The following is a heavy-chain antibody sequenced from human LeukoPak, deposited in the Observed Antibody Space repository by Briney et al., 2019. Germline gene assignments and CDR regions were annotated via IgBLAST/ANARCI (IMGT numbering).Heavy chain of an antibody. CDR3: ARLAFCTNAVCFSNYYYSMDV. Sequence: GGSLRVSCAASGFTLNSYAMSWVRQAPGKGLEWVSGISGSGHSTYYADSVKGRFTISRDNSKGTMYLQMNSLRAEDTAIYYCARLAFCTNAVCFSNYYYSMDVWGRGTTVTVSS. D-gene: IGHD2-8*01. CDR1: GFTLNSYA. V-gene: IGHV3-23*01. J-gene: IGHJ6*03. CDR2: ISGSGHST.